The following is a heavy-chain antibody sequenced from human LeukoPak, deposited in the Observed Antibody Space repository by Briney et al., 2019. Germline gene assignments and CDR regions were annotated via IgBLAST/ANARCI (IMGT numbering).Heavy chain of an antibody. CDR1: GFTFSSYS. V-gene: IGHV3-21*04. J-gene: IGHJ4*02. Sequence: SGGSLRLSCAASGFTFSSYSMNWVRQAPGKGLEWVSSISSSSSYIYYADSVKGRFTISRDNAKNSLYLQMNSLRAEDTAVYFCASLYAYDSSSYSHYFGYWGQGTLVTVSS. CDR2: ISSSSSYI. CDR3: ASLYAYDSSSYSHYFGY. D-gene: IGHD3-22*01.